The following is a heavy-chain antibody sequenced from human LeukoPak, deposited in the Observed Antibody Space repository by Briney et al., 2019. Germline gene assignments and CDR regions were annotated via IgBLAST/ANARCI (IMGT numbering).Heavy chain of an antibody. J-gene: IGHJ6*03. D-gene: IGHD3-16*02. CDR2: IYVTGN. CDR1: GGSIGTYY. CDR3: ARHIGGGIEDMGV. V-gene: IGHV4-59*08. Sequence: SETLSLTCTVSGGSIGTYYWSWVRQSPGKGLEWIGYIYVTGNRYNPYLQSRVTISVDTSRNQFFLKMSSVTAADTAVYYCARHIGGGIEDMGVWDKGTKVTVSS.